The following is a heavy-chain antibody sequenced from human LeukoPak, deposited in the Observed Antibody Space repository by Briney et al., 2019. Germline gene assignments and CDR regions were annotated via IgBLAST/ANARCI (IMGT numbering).Heavy chain of an antibody. Sequence: PGGSLRLSCAASGFTFSSYGMHWVRQAPGKGLEWVAVIWYDGSNKYYADSVKGRFTISRDDSKNTLYLQMNSLRAEDTAVYYCARVNGPADYYYYYYMDVWGKGTTVTVSS. D-gene: IGHD2-21*01. CDR3: ARVNGPADYYYYYYMDV. J-gene: IGHJ6*03. V-gene: IGHV3-33*01. CDR2: IWYDGSNK. CDR1: GFTFSSYG.